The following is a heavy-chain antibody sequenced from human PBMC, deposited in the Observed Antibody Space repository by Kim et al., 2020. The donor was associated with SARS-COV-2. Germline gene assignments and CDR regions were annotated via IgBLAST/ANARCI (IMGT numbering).Heavy chain of an antibody. CDR1: GFTFSTYS. CDR3: ARSGSGFNRIWSLDY. CDR2: ISSSSSTI. V-gene: IGHV3-48*02. J-gene: IGHJ4*02. D-gene: IGHD6-13*01. Sequence: GGSLRLSCAASGFTFSTYSMNWVRQAPGKGLEWISYISSSSSTIYYTDSVKGRLTISRDNAKNSLYLQMNSLRDEDTAVYYCARSGSGFNRIWSLDYWGQGTLVTVSS.